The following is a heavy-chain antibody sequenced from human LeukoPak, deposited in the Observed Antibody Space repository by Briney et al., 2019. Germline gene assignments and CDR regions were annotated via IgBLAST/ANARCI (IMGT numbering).Heavy chain of an antibody. CDR2: TRGTGDST. CDR1: GFTFSSYA. CDR3: ARDPIGDNWFDP. V-gene: IGHV3-23*01. D-gene: IGHD1-26*01. Sequence: PGGSLRLSCAASGFTFSSYAMSWVRQAPGKGLEWVSGTRGTGDSTYYADSVKGRFTISRDNSKSKLYLQMNSLRAEDTAIYYCARDPIGDNWFDPWGQGTLVTVSS. J-gene: IGHJ5*02.